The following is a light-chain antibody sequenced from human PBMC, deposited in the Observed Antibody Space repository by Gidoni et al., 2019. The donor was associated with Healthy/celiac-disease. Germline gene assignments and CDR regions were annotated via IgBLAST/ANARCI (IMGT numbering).Light chain of an antibody. CDR1: QSVLYSSNNKNY. CDR3: QQYYSTPRT. Sequence: DIVMTQSPDSLAVSLGERATIHCKSCQSVLYSSNNKNYLAWYQQKPGQPPKLLIYWASTRESGVPDRFSGSGSGTDFTLTISSLQAEDVAVYYCQQYYSTPRTFGQGTKLEIK. CDR2: WAS. J-gene: IGKJ2*01. V-gene: IGKV4-1*01.